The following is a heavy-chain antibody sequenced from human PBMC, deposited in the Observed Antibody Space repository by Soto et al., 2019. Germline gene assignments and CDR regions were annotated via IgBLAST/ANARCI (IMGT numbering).Heavy chain of an antibody. CDR3: ARSSFVPLLLLSPFDS. Sequence: PSETLSLTCIVSGGSLTSSSRYWGWIRQPPGKGLESIGNIYYDGNTYYNPSLKSRVTISLDTSKNQFSLRLNSVTAADTAVYYCARSSFVPLLLLSPFDSGAQGTLFPVPS. CDR2: IYYDGNT. CDR1: GGSLTSSSRY. J-gene: IGHJ4*02. V-gene: IGHV4-39*01. D-gene: IGHD1-26*01.